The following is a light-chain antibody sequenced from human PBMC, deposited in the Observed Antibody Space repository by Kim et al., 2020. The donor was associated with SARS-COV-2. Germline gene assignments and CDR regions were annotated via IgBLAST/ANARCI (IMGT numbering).Light chain of an antibody. V-gene: IGLV3-1*01. Sequence: VSPGQTATFTCAVDKLGDKYTSWYQQRPGQSPVLVIYQDTKRPSGIPERFSGSNSGNTATLTISEAQAMDEADYYCQAWDSSTVVFGGGTQLTVL. CDR1: KLGDKY. J-gene: IGLJ7*01. CDR2: QDT. CDR3: QAWDSSTVV.